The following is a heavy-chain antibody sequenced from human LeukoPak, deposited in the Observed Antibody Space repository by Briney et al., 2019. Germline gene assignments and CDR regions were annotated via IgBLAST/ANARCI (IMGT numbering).Heavy chain of an antibody. D-gene: IGHD1-26*01. V-gene: IGHV3-23*01. CDR1: GFTFDDYA. CDR3: ASDLHEELPIYYFDY. Sequence: PGGSLRLSCAASGFTFDDYAMHWVRQAPGKGLEWVSSIRGSGGSTYSADSVKGRFTISRDNSKNTLYLQMNSLRAEDTAVYYCASDLHEELPIYYFDYWGQGTLVTVSS. J-gene: IGHJ4*02. CDR2: IRGSGGST.